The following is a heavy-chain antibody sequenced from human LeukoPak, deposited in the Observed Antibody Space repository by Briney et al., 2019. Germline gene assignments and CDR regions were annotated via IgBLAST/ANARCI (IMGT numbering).Heavy chain of an antibody. J-gene: IGHJ3*02. CDR2: INPSGGST. CDR1: GYTFIGYY. V-gene: IGHV1-46*01. D-gene: IGHD3-22*01. Sequence: GASVKVSCKASGYTFIGYYMHWVRQAPGQGLEWMGIINPSGGSTSYAQKFQGRVTMTRDTSTSTVYMELSSLRSEDTAVYYCAGSPYYYDSSGSPPSPPTSLADAFDIWGQGTMVTVSS. CDR3: AGSPYYYDSSGSPPSPPTSLADAFDI.